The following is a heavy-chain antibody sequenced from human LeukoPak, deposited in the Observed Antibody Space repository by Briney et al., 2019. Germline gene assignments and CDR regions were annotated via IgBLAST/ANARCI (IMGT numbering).Heavy chain of an antibody. CDR2: TNHSGST. J-gene: IGHJ3*02. CDR1: GGSFSGYY. V-gene: IGHV4-34*01. D-gene: IGHD6-6*01. CDR3: ARGRVAARPGAFDI. Sequence: SETLSLTCAVYGGSFSGYYWSWIRQPPGKGLEWIGETNHSGSTNYNPSLKSRVTISVDTSKNQFSLKLSSVTAADTAVYYCARGRVAARPGAFDIWGQGTMVTVSS.